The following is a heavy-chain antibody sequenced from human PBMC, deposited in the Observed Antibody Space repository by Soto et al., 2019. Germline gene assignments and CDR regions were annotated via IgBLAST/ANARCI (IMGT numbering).Heavy chain of an antibody. CDR1: GFTFSSYG. CDR2: ISYDGSYK. V-gene: IGHV3-30*18. CDR3: AKEGSVVATTPDFDY. Sequence: QVQLLESEGGVVQPGRSLRLSCAASGFTFSSYGMHWVRQAPGKGLEWVAVISYDGSYKYYAVSMKGRVTISRDNSKNTLYVQMNSLRPEDTAVYYCAKEGSVVATTPDFDYWGQGTLVTVSS. J-gene: IGHJ4*02. D-gene: IGHD5-12*01.